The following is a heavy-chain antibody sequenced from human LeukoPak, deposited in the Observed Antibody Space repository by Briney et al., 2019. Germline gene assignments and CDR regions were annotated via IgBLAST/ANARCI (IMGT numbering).Heavy chain of an antibody. CDR1: GFTFSSYS. V-gene: IGHV3-21*01. J-gene: IGHJ4*02. CDR3: ASSPPYGSGMERSSSSSDY. CDR2: ISSSSSYI. D-gene: IGHD3-10*01. Sequence: PGGSLRLSCAASGFTFSSYSMNWVRQAPVKGLEWVSSISSSSSYIYYADSVKGRFTISRDNAKNSLYLQMNSLRAEDTAVYYCASSPPYGSGMERSSSSSDYWGQGTLVTVSS.